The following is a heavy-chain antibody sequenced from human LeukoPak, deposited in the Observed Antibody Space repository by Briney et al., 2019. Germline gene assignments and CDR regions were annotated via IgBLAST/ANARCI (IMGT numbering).Heavy chain of an antibody. D-gene: IGHD1-14*01. CDR3: ARAGNPGSVDY. V-gene: IGHV3-7*01. J-gene: IGHJ4*02. Sequence: GGSLRLSCAASGFTFSDYYMSWIRQAPGKGLEWVANIKEDGSDKYYVDSVKGRFTISRDNAKNSLYLQMNSLRAEDTAVYYCARAGNPGSVDYWGQGTQLTVSS. CDR1: GFTFSDYY. CDR2: IKEDGSDK.